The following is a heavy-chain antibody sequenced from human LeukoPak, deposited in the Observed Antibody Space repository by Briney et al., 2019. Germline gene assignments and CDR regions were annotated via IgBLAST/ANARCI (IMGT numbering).Heavy chain of an antibody. J-gene: IGHJ4*02. V-gene: IGHV3-7*01. CDR2: IKQDGSEK. CDR1: GFTFSSYG. Sequence: GRSLRLSCAASGFTFSSYGMHWVRQAPGKGLEWVANIKQDGSEKYYADSVKGRFTISRDNAKNSLYLQMNTLRVEDTAVYYCAQGGATISDYWGQGTLVTVSS. CDR3: AQGGATISDY. D-gene: IGHD5-12*01.